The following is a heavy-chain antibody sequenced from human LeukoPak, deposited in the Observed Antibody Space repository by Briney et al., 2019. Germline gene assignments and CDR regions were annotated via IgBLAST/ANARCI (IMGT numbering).Heavy chain of an antibody. Sequence: GGSLRLSCAASGFTFSSYWMSWVRQAPGKGLEWVANIKQDGSEKYYVDSVKGRFTISRDNAKNSLYLQMNSLRAEDTAVYYCARLSPEWLRPYYFDYWGQGTLVTVSS. CDR1: GFTFSSYW. D-gene: IGHD5-12*01. J-gene: IGHJ4*02. V-gene: IGHV3-7*01. CDR2: IKQDGSEK. CDR3: ARLSPEWLRPYYFDY.